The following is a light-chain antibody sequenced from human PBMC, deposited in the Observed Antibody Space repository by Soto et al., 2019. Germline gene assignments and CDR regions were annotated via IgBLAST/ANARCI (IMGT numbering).Light chain of an antibody. CDR2: DND. CDR3: GTWDSGLTAGV. V-gene: IGLV1-51*01. Sequence: QSVLTQPPSVSAAPGQRVTISCSGSASNVGTHFVSWYQHLPGPAPKLLIYDNDERPSEIPDRFSGSKSDTSATLTITGLQTGDEADYYCGTWDSGLTAGVFGGGTKVTVL. J-gene: IGLJ2*01. CDR1: ASNVGTHF.